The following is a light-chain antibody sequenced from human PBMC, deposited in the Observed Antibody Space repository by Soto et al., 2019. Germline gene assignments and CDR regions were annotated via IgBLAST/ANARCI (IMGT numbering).Light chain of an antibody. CDR3: QESYNTFT. J-gene: IGKJ3*01. V-gene: IGKV4-1*01. CDR2: LPS. Sequence: DIVMTPSPDSLAVSVGGRATINCKSSHSLLAYCNNKNCLAWYQHKPGQPPKMLILLPSIRESGVPDRFSGSGSATDFTLTISSLQPEDFATYYCQESYNTFTFGPGTKWDIK. CDR1: HSLLAYCNNKNC.